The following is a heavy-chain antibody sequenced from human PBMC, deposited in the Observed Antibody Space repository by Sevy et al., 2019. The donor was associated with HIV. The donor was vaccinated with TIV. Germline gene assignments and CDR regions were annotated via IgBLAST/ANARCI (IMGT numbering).Heavy chain of an antibody. V-gene: IGHV3-48*03. CDR1: GFTFSSFE. J-gene: IGHJ6*02. Sequence: GGSLRLYCVASGFTFSSFEMNWVRQAPGKGLEWVSSISTSGSNRDYADSLKGRVTISRDNAKKSLYLQMNSLRAEDTAIYFCAKRGGQYDLGMDVWGQGTTVTVSS. CDR2: ISTSGSNR. CDR3: AKRGGQYDLGMDV. D-gene: IGHD1-1*01.